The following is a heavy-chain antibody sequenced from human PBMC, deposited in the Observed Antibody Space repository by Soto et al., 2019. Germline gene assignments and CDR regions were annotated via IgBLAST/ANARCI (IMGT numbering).Heavy chain of an antibody. Sequence: ASVKVSCKASGYTFTSYGISWVRQAPGQGLEWMGWISAYNGNTNYAQKLQGRVTMTTDTSTSTAYMELRSLRSDDTAVYYCARPKYHYDSSGPFDIWGQGTMVTVSS. CDR2: ISAYNGNT. D-gene: IGHD3-22*01. J-gene: IGHJ3*02. CDR1: GYTFTSYG. V-gene: IGHV1-18*04. CDR3: ARPKYHYDSSGPFDI.